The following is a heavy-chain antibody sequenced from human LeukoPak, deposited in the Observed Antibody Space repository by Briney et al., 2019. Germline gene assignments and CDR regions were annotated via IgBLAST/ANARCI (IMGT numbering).Heavy chain of an antibody. D-gene: IGHD3-3*01. CDR3: AREEHDFWSGYPLYYVDY. V-gene: IGHV3-74*01. CDR2: ITNDASRA. Sequence: GGSLRLLCDASGFNLCIYCILGARQVPGKGLVWLSRITNDASRANYADSVKGRFIISRDNTKNTLYLQLNSLRVEDTAVYYCAREEHDFWSGYPLYYVDYWGQGTLVTVSS. CDR1: GFNLCIYC. J-gene: IGHJ4*02.